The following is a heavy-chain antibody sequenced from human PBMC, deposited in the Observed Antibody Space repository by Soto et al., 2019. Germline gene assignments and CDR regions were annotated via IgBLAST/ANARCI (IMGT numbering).Heavy chain of an antibody. CDR1: GFTFSDYY. V-gene: IGHV3-11*06. CDR3: ARAETTDNFDI. D-gene: IGHD4-17*01. J-gene: IGHJ3*02. Sequence: GGSLRLSCAASGFTFSDYYMSWIRQAPGEGLEWVSYISSSSSYTNYADSVKGRFTISRDNAKNSLYLQMNSLRAEDTAVYYCARAETTDNFDIWGQGTMVTVSS. CDR2: ISSSSSYT.